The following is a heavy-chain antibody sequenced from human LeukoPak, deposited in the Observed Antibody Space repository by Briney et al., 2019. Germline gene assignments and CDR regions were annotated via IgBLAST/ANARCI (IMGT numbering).Heavy chain of an antibody. D-gene: IGHD4-17*01. CDR3: EGAFYGDYVDY. J-gene: IGHJ4*02. V-gene: IGHV3-74*01. CDR1: GFTFSSYW. CDR2: INSDGSST. Sequence: TGGSLRLSCAASGFTFSSYWMHWVRQAPGKGLVWVSRINSDGSSTSYADSVKGRFTISRDNAKNTLYLQMNSLRAEDTAVYYWEGAFYGDYVDYWGQGPLVTVSS.